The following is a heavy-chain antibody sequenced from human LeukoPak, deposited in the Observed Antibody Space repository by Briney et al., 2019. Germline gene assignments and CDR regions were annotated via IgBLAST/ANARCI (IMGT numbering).Heavy chain of an antibody. J-gene: IGHJ4*02. Sequence: PGRSLRLSCAASGFTFSSYGMHWVRQTPGKGLDWVAVIWYDGNTKYYADSVKGRFTISRDNSKNTLFLEMNTLRAEDTAVYRCARGPALGVRGAHLDYWGQGILVAVSS. CDR1: GFTFSSYG. CDR2: IWYDGNTK. D-gene: IGHD3-10*01. CDR3: ARGPALGVRGAHLDY. V-gene: IGHV3-33*08.